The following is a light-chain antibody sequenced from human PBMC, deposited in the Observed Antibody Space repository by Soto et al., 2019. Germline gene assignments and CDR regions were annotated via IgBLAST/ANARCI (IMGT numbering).Light chain of an antibody. CDR1: QSISSW. CDR3: QQYNSYRWT. J-gene: IGKJ1*01. V-gene: IGKV1-5*03. CDR2: KAS. Sequence: DIQMTQSPSTLCASVGDRVTITCRASQSISSWLAWYQQKPGKAPKLLIYKASSLESGVPSRFSGSGSGTEFTLTISSLQPDDFATYYCQQYNSYRWTFGQGTKVDIK.